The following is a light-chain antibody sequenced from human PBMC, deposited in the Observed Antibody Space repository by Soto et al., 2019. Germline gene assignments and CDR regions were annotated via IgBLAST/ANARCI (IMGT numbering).Light chain of an antibody. CDR1: QSIGRY. V-gene: IGKV1-39*01. CDR3: QQGYVIPRT. J-gene: IGKJ1*01. CDR2: SAS. Sequence: DIQMTQSPSSLSASIGDRVTITCRASQSIGRYVNWYQQQPGKAPNLLIYSASTLKSGVPSRFPRSGYGTDFTLTISRLQPEDFATYYCQQGYVIPRTFGQGTKVEIK.